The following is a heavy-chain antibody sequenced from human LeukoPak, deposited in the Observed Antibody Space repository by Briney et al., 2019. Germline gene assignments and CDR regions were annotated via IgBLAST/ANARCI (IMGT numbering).Heavy chain of an antibody. CDR3: ARGGATYGFILAF. Sequence: GGSLRFSCAASGFTVSSNYMSWVRQAPGKGLEWVSVIYAGGSTNYADSVKGRFTISRDNSKNTLYLQINSLRDEDTAVYYCARGGATYGFILAFWGQGTLVTVSS. V-gene: IGHV3-53*01. J-gene: IGHJ4*02. CDR1: GFTVSSNY. CDR2: IYAGGST. D-gene: IGHD4-17*01.